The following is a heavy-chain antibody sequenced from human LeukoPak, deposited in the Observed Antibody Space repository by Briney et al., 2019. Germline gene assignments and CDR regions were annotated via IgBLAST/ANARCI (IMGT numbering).Heavy chain of an antibody. D-gene: IGHD3-10*01. CDR3: ASPHQVRGLNAFDY. CDR1: GDSISSSFYY. J-gene: IGHJ4*02. V-gene: IGHV4-39*01. Sequence: SETLSLTCTVSGDSISSSFYYWGWIRQPPGKGLEWIGNIYYSGSTYYNPSLKSRVTISVDTSKNQFSLKLTSVTAADTAVYYCASPHQVRGLNAFDYWGQGTLVTVSS. CDR2: IYYSGST.